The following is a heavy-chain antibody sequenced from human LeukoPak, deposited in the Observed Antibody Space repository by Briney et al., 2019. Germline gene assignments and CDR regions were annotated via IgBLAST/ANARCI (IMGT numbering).Heavy chain of an antibody. Sequence: GGSLRLSCAASGFTFSDYYMSWIRQAPGKGLEWVSYISSSGTTIYYADSVKGRFTISMDNPKTSLSLQMNSLRADDTAVYYCARDRSDYYYGIDVWGQGTTVTVSS. CDR1: GFTFSDYY. J-gene: IGHJ6*02. V-gene: IGHV3-11*01. CDR3: ARDRSDYYYGIDV. CDR2: ISSSGTTI.